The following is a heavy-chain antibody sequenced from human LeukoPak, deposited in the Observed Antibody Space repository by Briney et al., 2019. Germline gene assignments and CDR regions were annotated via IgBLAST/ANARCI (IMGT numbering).Heavy chain of an antibody. D-gene: IGHD4-17*01. CDR2: IYYSGST. CDR1: GGSISSYC. V-gene: IGHV4-59*01. Sequence: SETLSLTCTVSGGSISSYCWSWIRQPPGKGLEWIGYIYYSGSTNYNPSLKSRVTISVDTSKNQFSLKLSSVTAADTAVYYCARSGTVTNDDAFDIWGQGTMVTVSS. CDR3: ARSGTVTNDDAFDI. J-gene: IGHJ3*02.